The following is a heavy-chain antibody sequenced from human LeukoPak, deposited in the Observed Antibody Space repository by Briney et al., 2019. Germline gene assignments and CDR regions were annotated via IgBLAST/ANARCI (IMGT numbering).Heavy chain of an antibody. CDR3: ARLSGSYSYPYYFDY. V-gene: IGHV5-51*01. D-gene: IGHD1-26*01. CDR2: IYPGDSDT. J-gene: IGHJ4*02. Sequence: GESLKISCKGSGYSFTTYWIGWVRQMPGKGLEWMGIIYPGDSDTEYSPSFQGQVTISADKSISTAYLQWSSLKASDTAMYYCARLSGSYSYPYYFDYWGQGTLVTVSS. CDR1: GYSFTTYW.